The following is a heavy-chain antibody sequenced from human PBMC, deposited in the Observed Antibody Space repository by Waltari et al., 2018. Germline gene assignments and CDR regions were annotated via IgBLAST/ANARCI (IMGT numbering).Heavy chain of an antibody. CDR2: INSNTGGA. CDR3: AREALGGTKAFDM. Sequence: QIQIMQSGAEVKKPGASVTVSCQASGYPFTAYYIHWARQAPGQGLEWMGWINSNTGGADCAQSFQGRVTVTRDTSISTVYMELSGLTSDDTAVYYCAREALGGTKAFDMWGQGTMVTVSS. J-gene: IGHJ3*02. CDR1: GYPFTAYY. V-gene: IGHV1-2*02. D-gene: IGHD1-7*01.